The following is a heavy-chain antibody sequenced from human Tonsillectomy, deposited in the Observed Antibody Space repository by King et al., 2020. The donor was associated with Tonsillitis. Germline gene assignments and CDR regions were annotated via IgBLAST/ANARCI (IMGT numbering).Heavy chain of an antibody. D-gene: IGHD4-17*01. CDR3: ARDQAPTDYYYYYMAV. CDR1: GGSISSCGYY. V-gene: IGHV4-31*03. CDR2: IYYSGST. Sequence: QLQESGPGLVKPSQTLSLTCTVSGGSISSCGYYWSWIRQHPGKGLEWIGYIYYSGSTYYNPSLKSRVTISVYTSKNQFSLKLSSVTAADTAVYYCARDQAPTDYYYYYMAVWGKGTTVTVSS. J-gene: IGHJ6*03.